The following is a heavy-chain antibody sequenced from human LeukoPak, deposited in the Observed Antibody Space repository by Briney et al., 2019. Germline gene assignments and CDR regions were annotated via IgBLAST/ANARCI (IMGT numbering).Heavy chain of an antibody. Sequence: SETLSLTCTVSRGSISSYYWSWIRQPPGKGLEWIGYIDNSGNTNSNPSLKSRVTTSVDTSKNQFSLKLSSVIAADTAVYYCARGRITIFGVVIPHFDNWGQGTLVTVSS. V-gene: IGHV4-59*01. D-gene: IGHD3-3*01. CDR3: ARGRITIFGVVIPHFDN. J-gene: IGHJ4*02. CDR1: RGSISSYY. CDR2: IDNSGNT.